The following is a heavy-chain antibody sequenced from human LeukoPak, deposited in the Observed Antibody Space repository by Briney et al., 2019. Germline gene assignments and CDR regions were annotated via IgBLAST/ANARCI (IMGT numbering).Heavy chain of an antibody. J-gene: IGHJ4*02. Sequence: ASVKVSWKAFGYTFTGYYMQWVRQAPGQGLEWMGWINPNSGGTNYAQKLQGRVTMTRDTSISTAYMELSRLRSDDTAVYYCASGNYYDSSGYYYSDYWGKGTLVTVSS. D-gene: IGHD3-22*01. CDR1: GYTFTGYY. CDR2: INPNSGGT. CDR3: ASGNYYDSSGYYYSDY. V-gene: IGHV1-2*02.